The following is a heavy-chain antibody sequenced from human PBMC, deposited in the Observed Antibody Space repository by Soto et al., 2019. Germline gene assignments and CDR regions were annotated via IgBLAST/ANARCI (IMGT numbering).Heavy chain of an antibody. Sequence: QSLTCTVSGGSLSSYYWTWIRQSPGKGLEWIGYVYFSGNTNYNPSLKSRVTISIDTSKNQFSLRLASVTAADTAFYYCGSVRPSGYVLSWGQGTLVTVSS. D-gene: IGHD6-25*01. CDR2: VYFSGNT. J-gene: IGHJ5*02. CDR1: GGSLSSYY. CDR3: GSVRPSGYVLS. V-gene: IGHV4-59*01.